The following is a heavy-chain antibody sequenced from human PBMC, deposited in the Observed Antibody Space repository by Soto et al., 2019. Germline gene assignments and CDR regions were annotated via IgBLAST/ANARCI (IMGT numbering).Heavy chain of an antibody. Sequence: QVPLVQSGAEVKKPGASVKVSCKASGYTFTSYGISWVRQAPGQGLEWMGWISAYNGNTNYAQKLQGRVTMTTDTSTSTAYMELRSLRSDDTAVYYCARDSPGYCSSTSCYNFDYWGQGTLVTVSS. D-gene: IGHD2-2*01. V-gene: IGHV1-18*04. CDR3: ARDSPGYCSSTSCYNFDY. CDR2: ISAYNGNT. J-gene: IGHJ4*02. CDR1: GYTFTSYG.